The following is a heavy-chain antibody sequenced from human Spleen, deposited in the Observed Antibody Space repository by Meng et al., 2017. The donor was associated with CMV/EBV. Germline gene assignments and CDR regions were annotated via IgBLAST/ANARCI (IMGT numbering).Heavy chain of an antibody. CDR2: IFYSGSA. Sequence: SETLSLTCTVSGGSISSGDYYWSWIRQPPGKGLEWIGYIFYSGSAWHNPSLESRVSISVDTSHNQFSLKLRSVTAADTAIYYCARVFWSGYHFDHWGQGILVTVSS. J-gene: IGHJ4*02. V-gene: IGHV4-30-4*01. D-gene: IGHD3-3*01. CDR1: GGSISSGDYY. CDR3: ARVFWSGYHFDH.